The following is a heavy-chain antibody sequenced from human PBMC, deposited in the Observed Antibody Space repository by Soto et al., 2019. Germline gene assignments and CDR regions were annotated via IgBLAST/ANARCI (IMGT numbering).Heavy chain of an antibody. CDR1: EFTFSNYA. CDR3: ARDGYCSGGSCYSVPVFDY. CDR2: ISYDGNNK. J-gene: IGHJ4*02. D-gene: IGHD2-15*01. Sequence: LRLSCAASEFTFSNYAMHWVRQAPGKGLEWVAVISYDGNNKYYADSVKGRFTISRDNSKNTLYLQMNSLRAEDTAVYYCARDGYCSGGSCYSVPVFDYWGQGTLVTVSS. V-gene: IGHV3-30*03.